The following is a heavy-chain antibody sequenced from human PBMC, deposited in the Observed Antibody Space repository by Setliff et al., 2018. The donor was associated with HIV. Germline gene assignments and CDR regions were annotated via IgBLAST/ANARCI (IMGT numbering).Heavy chain of an antibody. V-gene: IGHV3-33*08. J-gene: IGHJ4*02. CDR3: APLVGATGAPSY. CDR2: IWYDGTNK. Sequence: PGGSLRLSCEASRFTFNNYGMHWVRQAPGEGLEWVAVIWYDGTNKYYADSVKGRFTISRDNSKNTLYLEMASLRAEDTAVYYCAPLVGATGAPSYWGQGTLVTVSS. CDR1: RFTFNNYG. D-gene: IGHD1-26*01.